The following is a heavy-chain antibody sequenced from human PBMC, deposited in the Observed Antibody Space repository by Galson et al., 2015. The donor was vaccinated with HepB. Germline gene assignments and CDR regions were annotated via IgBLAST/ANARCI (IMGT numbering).Heavy chain of an antibody. CDR3: ARDSLDIIAAAGTSIYYYYYMDV. V-gene: IGHV1-18*01. D-gene: IGHD6-13*01. CDR1: GYRSPTYG. CDR2: ISAYNGDT. Sequence: QSGAEVKEPGASVKVSCKASGYRSPTYGISWVRQVPGQGLEWMGWISAYNGDTNYAQKFQGRVTMTTDTSTNTVYMELRSLISDDTAVYYCARDSLDIIAAAGTSIYYYYYMDVWGKGTTVTVSS. J-gene: IGHJ6*03.